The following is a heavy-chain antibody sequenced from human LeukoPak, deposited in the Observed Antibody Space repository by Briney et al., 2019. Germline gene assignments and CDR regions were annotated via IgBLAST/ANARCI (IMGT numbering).Heavy chain of an antibody. CDR2: INKEGSGT. CDR1: GFSLSGFW. V-gene: IGHV3-7*01. CDR3: ARGGADTFYDVLSGYYRFDQ. J-gene: IGHJ4*02. D-gene: IGHD3-3*01. Sequence: GGSLRLSCAASGFSLSGFWMTWVRQPPGKGLEWVANINKEGSGTFYVDSVRGRFTISRDNGKNSLYLQMNSLRPEDTALYYCARGGADTFYDVLSGYYRFDQWGQGTLVTVSS.